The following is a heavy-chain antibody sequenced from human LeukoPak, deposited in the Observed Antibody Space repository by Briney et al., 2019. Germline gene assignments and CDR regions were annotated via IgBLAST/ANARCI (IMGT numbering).Heavy chain of an antibody. Sequence: GGSLRLSCAASGFTFSSYAMSWVRQAPGKGLEWVSAISGSGGSTYYADSVKGRFTISRDNSKNTLYLQMNSLRAEDTAVYYCAKDVFDVAVRYSPPGYFDYWGQGTLVTVSS. CDR1: GFTFSSYA. V-gene: IGHV3-23*01. CDR2: ISGSGGST. D-gene: IGHD3-9*01. J-gene: IGHJ4*02. CDR3: AKDVFDVAVRYSPPGYFDY.